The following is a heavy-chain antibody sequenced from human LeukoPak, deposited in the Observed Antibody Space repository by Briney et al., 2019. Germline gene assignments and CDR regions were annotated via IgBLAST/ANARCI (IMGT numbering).Heavy chain of an antibody. J-gene: IGHJ6*02. CDR1: GFPFSVYY. Sequence: GGSLRLFCAASGFPFSVYYMTWIRQAPGEGLEWVSYISGVSSDIYYVDSVKGRFTISRDNAKKSVFLQMNSLRAGDTAVYYCARGGAHGMDVWGQGTTVTVSS. CDR3: ARGGAHGMDV. CDR2: ISGVSSDI. V-gene: IGHV3-11*01. D-gene: IGHD1-26*01.